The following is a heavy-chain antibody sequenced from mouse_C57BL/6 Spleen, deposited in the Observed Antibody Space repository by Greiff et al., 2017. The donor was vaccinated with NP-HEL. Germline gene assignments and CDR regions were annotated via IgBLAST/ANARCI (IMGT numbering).Heavy chain of an antibody. D-gene: IGHD1-1*01. CDR2: ISDGGSYT. CDR1: GFTFSSYA. J-gene: IGHJ2*01. CDR3: ARDRGTTVVFDY. Sequence: EVKLVESGGGLVKPGGSLKLSCAASGFTFSSYAMSWVRQTPEKRLEWVATISDGGSYTYYPDNVKGRFTISRDNAKNNLYLQMSHLKSEDTAMYYCARDRGTTVVFDYWGQGTTLTVSS. V-gene: IGHV5-4*01.